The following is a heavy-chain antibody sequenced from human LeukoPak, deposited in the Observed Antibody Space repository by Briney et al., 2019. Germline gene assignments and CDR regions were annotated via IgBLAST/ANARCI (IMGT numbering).Heavy chain of an antibody. Sequence: ASVKVSCKASGYTFTIYGISWVRQAPGQGLEWMGGIIPIFGTANYAQKFQGRVTITADKSTSTAYMELSSLRSEDTAVYYCARDSSVAGGGDYWGQGTLVTVSS. J-gene: IGHJ4*02. CDR3: ARDSSVAGGGDY. CDR1: GYTFTIYG. V-gene: IGHV1-69*06. D-gene: IGHD3-10*01. CDR2: IIPIFGTA.